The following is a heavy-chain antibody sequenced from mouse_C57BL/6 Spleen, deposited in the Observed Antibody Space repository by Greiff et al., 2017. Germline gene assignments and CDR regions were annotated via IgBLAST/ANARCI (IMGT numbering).Heavy chain of an antibody. J-gene: IGHJ3*01. CDR1: GYTFTSYW. D-gene: IGHD2-12*01. Sequence: VQLQQSGAELVKPGASVKLSCKASGYTFTSYWMQWVKQRPGQGLEWIGKIDPSDRYTNYNQKFKGKATLTVDTSSSTAYMQLSSLTSEDSAVYYCARGELYPFAYWGQGTLVTVSA. CDR2: IDPSDRYT. V-gene: IGHV1-50*01. CDR3: ARGELYPFAY.